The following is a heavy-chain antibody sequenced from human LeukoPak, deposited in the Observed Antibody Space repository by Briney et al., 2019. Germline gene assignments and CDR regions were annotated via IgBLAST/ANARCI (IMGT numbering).Heavy chain of an antibody. D-gene: IGHD4-17*01. CDR2: IYSGGST. V-gene: IGHV3-53*01. Sequence: GGSLRLSCAASGLTVSSNYMSWVRQAPGKGLEWVSVIYSGGSTYYADSVKGRFTISRDNSKNTLYLQMNSLRAEDTAVYYCVREYGDYDFDYWGQGTLVTVSS. CDR3: VREYGDYDFDY. CDR1: GLTVSSNY. J-gene: IGHJ4*02.